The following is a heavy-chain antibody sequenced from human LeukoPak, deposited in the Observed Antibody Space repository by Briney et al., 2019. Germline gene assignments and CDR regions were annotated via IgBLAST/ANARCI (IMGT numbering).Heavy chain of an antibody. CDR2: INPNSGGT. V-gene: IGHV1-2*02. CDR1: GGTFSSYA. J-gene: IGHJ4*02. Sequence: ASVKVSCKASGGTFSSYAISWVRQAPGQGLEWMGWINPNSGGTNYAQKFQGRVTMTRDTSISTAYMELSRLRSDDTAVYYCARDLPLVVPAANDFDYWGQGTLVTVSS. D-gene: IGHD2-2*01. CDR3: ARDLPLVVPAANDFDY.